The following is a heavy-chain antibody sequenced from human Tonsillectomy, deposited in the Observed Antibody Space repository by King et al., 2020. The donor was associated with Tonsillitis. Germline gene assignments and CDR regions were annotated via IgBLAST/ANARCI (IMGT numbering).Heavy chain of an antibody. CDR3: ARLDYGDDFFDY. V-gene: IGHV1-18*01. D-gene: IGHD4-17*01. Sequence: RLQGRVTMTTDTSTSTAYMELRSLRSDDTAVYYCARLDYGDDFFDYWGQGTLVTVSS. J-gene: IGHJ4*02.